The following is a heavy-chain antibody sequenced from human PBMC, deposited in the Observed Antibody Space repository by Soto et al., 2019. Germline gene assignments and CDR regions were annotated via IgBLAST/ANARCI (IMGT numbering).Heavy chain of an antibody. J-gene: IGHJ3*02. CDR2: IYHSGTA. V-gene: IGHV4-31*03. CDR1: SDPITTGRSY. D-gene: IGHD1-1*01. Sequence: SETLSLTCSVSSDPITTGRSYWIWLRQHPGKGLEWVGYIYHSGTAYYNPSLTSRVSLSVDTSTNQFSLRLTSVTAADTAVYFCARVRAPTGDDAFDIWGRGTMVT. CDR3: ARVRAPTGDDAFDI.